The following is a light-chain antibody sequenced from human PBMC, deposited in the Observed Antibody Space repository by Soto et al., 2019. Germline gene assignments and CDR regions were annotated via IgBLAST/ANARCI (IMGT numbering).Light chain of an antibody. J-gene: IGLJ1*01. CDR2: EVS. CDR3: FSYTSTGTYV. V-gene: IGLV2-14*01. CDR1: SSDVGNYKY. Sequence: QSSLTQPASVSGSPGQSITISCTVTSSDVGNYKYVSWYQQTTGXAPKLMIYEVSKRPSGVSNRFSGSKSGNTESLTISGLQAEDETDYYCFSYTSTGTYVFGTGTKVTVL.